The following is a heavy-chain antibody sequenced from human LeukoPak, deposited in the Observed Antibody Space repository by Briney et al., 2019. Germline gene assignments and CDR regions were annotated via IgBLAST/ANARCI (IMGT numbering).Heavy chain of an antibody. D-gene: IGHD6-13*01. J-gene: IGHJ4*02. Sequence: GASVKVSCKASGYTFTSYYMHWVRQAPGQGLEWMGIINPSGGSTSYAQKFQGRATMTRDTSTSTVYMELSSLRSEDTAVYYCARDPRVIAAAGRFDYWGQGTLVTVSS. CDR2: INPSGGST. CDR3: ARDPRVIAAAGRFDY. V-gene: IGHV1-46*01. CDR1: GYTFTSYY.